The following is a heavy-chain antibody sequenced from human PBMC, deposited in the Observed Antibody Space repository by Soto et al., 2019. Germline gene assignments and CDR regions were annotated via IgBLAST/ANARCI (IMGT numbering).Heavy chain of an antibody. D-gene: IGHD6-19*01. CDR3: TTLYTSGH. Sequence: EVQLVDSGGGLVQPGGSLRLSCAASGFIFNDHYFDWVRQAPGRGLEWVGRTKNKANSYITEYAASVKGRFTISRDESKNSVFLQMNSLRTEDTAVYYCTTLYTSGHWGQGTLVTVSS. CDR1: GFIFNDHY. CDR2: TKNKANSYIT. J-gene: IGHJ4*02. V-gene: IGHV3-72*01.